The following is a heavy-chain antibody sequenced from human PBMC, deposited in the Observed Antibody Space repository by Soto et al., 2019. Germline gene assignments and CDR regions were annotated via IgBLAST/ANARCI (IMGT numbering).Heavy chain of an antibody. CDR3: ARLGDNWNDPWY. D-gene: IGHD1-1*01. CDR1: DGSITSGSYY. V-gene: IGHV4-39*01. CDR2: IYYSGFP. Sequence: KPSETLSLTCSVSDGSITSGSYYWGWIRQPPGKGLEWIGNIYYSGFPYYNPSLKSRVTISVDTSKNQFSLILTSVTAADTAVYYCARLGDNWNDPWYWGHGALVTVSS. J-gene: IGHJ4*01.